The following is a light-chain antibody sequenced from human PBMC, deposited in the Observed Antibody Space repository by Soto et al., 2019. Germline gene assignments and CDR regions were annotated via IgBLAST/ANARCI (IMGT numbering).Light chain of an antibody. V-gene: IGKV1-39*01. CDR1: QSVSSY. Sequence: DIQMTQSPSSLSASVGDRISITCRAIQSVSSYLNWYQQKPGKAPRLLIYAASHLQSGVPSRFSGSGSGTEFTLTISSLQPEDFATYYCQQSYSLPPTWTFGQGTKVDIK. J-gene: IGKJ1*01. CDR2: AAS. CDR3: QQSYSLPPTWT.